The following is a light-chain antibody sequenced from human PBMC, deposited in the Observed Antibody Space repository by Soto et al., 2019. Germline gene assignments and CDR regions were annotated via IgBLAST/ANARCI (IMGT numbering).Light chain of an antibody. CDR2: DTS. Sequence: EIVMTQSPATLSLSPRERATLSCRASQSVSSNLVWYLQKPGQAPRLLIYDTSTRATNVPARFSGSGSETEFTLTISGLQSEDFGIYYCHHYNNWPPRNTFGQGTKLELK. J-gene: IGKJ2*01. CDR3: HHYNNWPPRNT. V-gene: IGKV3-15*01. CDR1: QSVSSN.